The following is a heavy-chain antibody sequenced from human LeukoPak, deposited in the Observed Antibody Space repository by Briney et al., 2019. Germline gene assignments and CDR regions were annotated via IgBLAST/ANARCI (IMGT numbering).Heavy chain of an antibody. CDR2: IRSKIYGGTP. CDR3: TRDQTPYY. Sequence: PGGTLRLSCAASGFTFSSYGMSWVRQAPGKGLEWVGFIRSKIYGGTPEYAASVKGRFTISRDDSKGIAYLQMNSPKTEDTAVYYCTRDQTPYYWGQGTLVTVSS. J-gene: IGHJ4*02. CDR1: GFTFSSYG. V-gene: IGHV3-49*04.